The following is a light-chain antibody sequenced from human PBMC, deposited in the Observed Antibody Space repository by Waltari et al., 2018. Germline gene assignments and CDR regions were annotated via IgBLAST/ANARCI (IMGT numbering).Light chain of an antibody. CDR2: YAS. CDR3: QKYGRTPRP. Sequence: EIVLTQSPGTLSLSPGESASLSCRASQRLGNTYLAWYQQKPGQATRLLIFYASRRATGIPDRFSGSGSGTDFTLTISRLEPEDFAVYFCQKYGRTPRPFGGGTKVEI. CDR1: QRLGNTY. V-gene: IGKV3-20*01. J-gene: IGKJ4*01.